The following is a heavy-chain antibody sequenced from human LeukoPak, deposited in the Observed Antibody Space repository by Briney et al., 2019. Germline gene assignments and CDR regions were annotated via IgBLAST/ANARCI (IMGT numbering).Heavy chain of an antibody. D-gene: IGHD6-13*01. CDR3: ARVAGQQLVRAFDI. CDR1: GGSISSYY. Sequence: SETLSLTCTVSGGSISSYYWSWIRQPPGKGLEWIGYIYYSGSNNYNPSLKSRVTISVETSKNQFSLKLSSVTAADTAVYYCARVAGQQLVRAFDIWGQGTMVTVSS. CDR2: IYYSGSN. V-gene: IGHV4-59*01. J-gene: IGHJ3*02.